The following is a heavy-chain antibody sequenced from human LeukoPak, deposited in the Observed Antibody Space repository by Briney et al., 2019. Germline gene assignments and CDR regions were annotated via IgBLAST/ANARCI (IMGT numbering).Heavy chain of an antibody. Sequence: SEALSLTCSVSGYSISSGYYWGWIRQPPGKGLEWIGEINHSGSTNYNPSLKSRVTISVDTSKNQFSLKLSSVTAADTAVYYCARGTSMIVVAGFDYWGQGTLVTVSS. CDR2: INHSGST. CDR3: ARGTSMIVVAGFDY. D-gene: IGHD3-22*01. V-gene: IGHV4-38-2*02. J-gene: IGHJ4*02. CDR1: GYSISSGYY.